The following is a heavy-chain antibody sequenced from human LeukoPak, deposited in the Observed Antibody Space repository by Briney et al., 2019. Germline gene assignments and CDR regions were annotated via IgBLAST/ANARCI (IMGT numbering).Heavy chain of an antibody. Sequence: PGRSLRLSCAASGFTFSSFAMHWVRQAPGKGLEWVAVISHDGSNKYYADSVKGRFTISRDNSKNTLYLQMNSLRAEDTAVYYCARVGTGQFLGTYYFDHWGQGTLVTVSS. CDR3: ARVGTGQFLGTYYFDH. CDR1: GFTFSSFA. D-gene: IGHD3-3*01. J-gene: IGHJ4*02. V-gene: IGHV3-30-3*01. CDR2: ISHDGSNK.